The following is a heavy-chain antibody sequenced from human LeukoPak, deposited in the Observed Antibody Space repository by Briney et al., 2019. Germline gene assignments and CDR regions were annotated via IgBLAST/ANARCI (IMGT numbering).Heavy chain of an antibody. J-gene: IGHJ4*02. D-gene: IGHD2-2*01. CDR3: ATPDVVVPAAITLDY. CDR2: ISGSGGST. Sequence: GGSLRLSCAASGFTFSSYAMSWVRQAPGKGLEWVSAISGSGGSTYYADSVKGRFTISRDNSKNTLYLQMSSLRAEDTAVYYCATPDVVVPAAITLDYWGQGTLVTVSS. V-gene: IGHV3-23*01. CDR1: GFTFSSYA.